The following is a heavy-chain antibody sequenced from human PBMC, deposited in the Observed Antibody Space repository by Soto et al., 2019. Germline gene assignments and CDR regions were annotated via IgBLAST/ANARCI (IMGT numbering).Heavy chain of an antibody. CDR2: IYYSGST. CDR1: GGSISSGGYY. CDR3: ARGYSYYDFWSGSPDGGWFDP. J-gene: IGHJ5*02. V-gene: IGHV4-31*03. Sequence: SETLSLTCTVSGGSISSGGYYWSWIRQHPGKGLEWIGYIYYSGSTYYNPSLKSRVTISVDTSKNQFSLKLSSVTAADTAVYYCARGYSYYDFWSGSPDGGWFDPWGQGTLVTVSS. D-gene: IGHD3-3*01.